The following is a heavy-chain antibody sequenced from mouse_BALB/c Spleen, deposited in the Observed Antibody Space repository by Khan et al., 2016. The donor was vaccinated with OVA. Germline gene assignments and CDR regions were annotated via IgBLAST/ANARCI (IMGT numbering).Heavy chain of an antibody. V-gene: IGHV2-3*01. J-gene: IGHJ4*01. CDR3: AKFTPDYYSMDY. CDR2: IWGDGST. CDR1: GFSLNSYG. Sequence: VQLLETGPGLVAPSQSLSITCTVSGFSLNSYGVNWVRQPPGKGLEWLGVIWGDGSTNYHSALKSRLIISKDDSKSQVFLKLNSLQTDDTATYYCAKFTPDYYSMDYWGQGTSVTVSS. D-gene: IGHD1-1*01.